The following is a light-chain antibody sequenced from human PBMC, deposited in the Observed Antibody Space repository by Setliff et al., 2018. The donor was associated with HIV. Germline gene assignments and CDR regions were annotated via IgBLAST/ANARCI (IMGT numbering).Light chain of an antibody. Sequence: QSVLTQPPSASGFPGQSVTISCTGTSSDVGDYDYVCWYQQHPGKAPKLMISEVFKRPSGVPDRFSGSKSGNTASLTVSGLQAEDEADYYCTSYAGSNNWGVFGGGTKVTVL. J-gene: IGLJ2*01. CDR2: EVF. V-gene: IGLV2-8*01. CDR1: SSDVGDYDY. CDR3: TSYAGSNNWGV.